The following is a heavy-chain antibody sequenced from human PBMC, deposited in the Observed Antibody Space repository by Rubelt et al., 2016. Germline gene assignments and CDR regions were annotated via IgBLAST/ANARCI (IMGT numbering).Heavy chain of an antibody. V-gene: IGHV3-30*19. CDR3: ARGDASDY. J-gene: IGHJ4*02. CDR1: GFTFSRYG. CDR2: IWYDGSNK. Sequence: QVQLVESGGGVVQPGRSLRLSCEASGFTFSRYGMHWVRQAPGKGLEWVAVIWYDGSNKYYADSVKGRFTISRDNSKNTLYLQMDSLRAEDTAVYYCARGDASDYWGQGTLVTVSS.